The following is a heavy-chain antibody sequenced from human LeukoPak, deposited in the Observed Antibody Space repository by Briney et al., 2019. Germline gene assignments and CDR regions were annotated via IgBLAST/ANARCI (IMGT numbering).Heavy chain of an antibody. CDR1: GGSFSGYY. D-gene: IGHD3-22*01. Sequence: PSETLSLTCAVYGGSFSGYYWSWIRQPPGKGLEWIGEINHSGSTNYNPSLKSRVTISVDTSKNQFSLKLSSVTAADTAVYYCARSGVSDYYDSTRRYFDLWGRGTLVTVSS. V-gene: IGHV4-34*01. CDR2: INHSGST. J-gene: IGHJ2*01. CDR3: ARSGVSDYYDSTRRYFDL.